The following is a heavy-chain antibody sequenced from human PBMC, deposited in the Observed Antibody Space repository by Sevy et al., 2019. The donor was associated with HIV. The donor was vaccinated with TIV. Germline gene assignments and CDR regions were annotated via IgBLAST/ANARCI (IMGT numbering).Heavy chain of an antibody. CDR2: ISSSSSTI. D-gene: IGHD3-9*01. CDR1: GFTFSSYS. CDR3: ARSPPRGRYFDTGYGMDV. Sequence: GGSLRLSCAASGFTFSSYSMNWVRQAPGKGLEWVSYISSSSSTIYYADSVKGRFTISRDNAKNSLYLQMNSLRDEDTAVYYCARSPPRGRYFDTGYGMDVWGQGTTVTVSS. J-gene: IGHJ6*02. V-gene: IGHV3-48*02.